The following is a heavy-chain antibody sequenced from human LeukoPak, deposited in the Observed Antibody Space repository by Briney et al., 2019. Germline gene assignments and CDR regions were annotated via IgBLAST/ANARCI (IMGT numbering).Heavy chain of an antibody. V-gene: IGHV1-8*03. D-gene: IGHD4-17*01. Sequence: GASVKVSCKASGYIFTSYDINWVRQATGQGLEWMGWMNPNSGNTGYAQKFQGRVTITRNTSISTAYMELSSLRSEDTAVYYCARGQGGDYYYYYYMDVWGKGTTVTISS. J-gene: IGHJ6*03. CDR3: ARGQGGDYYYYYYMDV. CDR2: MNPNSGNT. CDR1: GYIFTSYD.